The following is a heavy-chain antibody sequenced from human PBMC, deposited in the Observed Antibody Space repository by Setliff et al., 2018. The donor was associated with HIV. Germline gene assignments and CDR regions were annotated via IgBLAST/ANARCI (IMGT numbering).Heavy chain of an antibody. Sequence: ASVKVSCKASGYTFTGYAMHWVRQAPGQRLEWMGWINAGNGNTIYSQKFQGRLTVTKDTSKNQVVLTMTNMDPVDTATYYCAHRAIRPGYYYMDVWGKGTTVTVSS. CDR1: GYTFTGYA. D-gene: IGHD2-2*02. CDR2: INAGNGNT. V-gene: IGHV1-3*01. J-gene: IGHJ6*03. CDR3: AHRAIRPGYYYMDV.